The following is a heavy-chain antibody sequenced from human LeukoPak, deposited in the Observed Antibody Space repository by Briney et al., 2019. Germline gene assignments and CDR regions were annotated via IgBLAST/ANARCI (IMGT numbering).Heavy chain of an antibody. CDR3: ANGHYYDSSGAFDI. CDR1: GFTFSSYE. J-gene: IGHJ3*02. D-gene: IGHD3-22*01. CDR2: IRYDGSNK. V-gene: IGHV3-30*02. Sequence: GGSLRLSCAASGFTFSSYEMNWVRQAPGKGLEWVAFIRYDGSNKYYADSVKGRFTISRDNSKNTLYLQMNSLRAEDTAVYYCANGHYYDSSGAFDIWGQGTMVTVSS.